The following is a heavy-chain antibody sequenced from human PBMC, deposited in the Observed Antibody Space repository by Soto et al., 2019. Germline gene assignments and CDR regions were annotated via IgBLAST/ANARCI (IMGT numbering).Heavy chain of an antibody. CDR3: AGEQGRYGDPPPFDY. CDR1: GYTFTSYG. CDR2: ISAYNGNT. V-gene: IGHV1-18*01. J-gene: IGHJ4*02. Sequence: QVQLVQSGAEVKKPGASVKVSCKASGYTFTSYGISWVRQAPGQGLEWMGWISAYNGNTNYAQKLQGRVTMTTDTSTSTAYMELRSLRSADTAVYDCAGEQGRYGDPPPFDYWGQGTLVTVSS. D-gene: IGHD4-17*01.